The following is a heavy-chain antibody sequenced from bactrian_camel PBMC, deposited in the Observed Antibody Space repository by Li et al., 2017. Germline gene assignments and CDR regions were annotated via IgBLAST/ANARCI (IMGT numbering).Heavy chain of an antibody. CDR1: GFTFSNYY. CDR2: ISGSSRT. Sequence: HVQLVESGGGLVQAGGSLRLSCAASGFTFSNYYMSWVRQAPGKGLEWVSSISGSSRTYYSNSVKGRCTIARDNTKNTVYLQMISLESEDTALYYCAAGPWYTDEYKYWGQGTQVTVS. CDR3: AAGPWYTDEYKY. V-gene: IGHV3-2*01. D-gene: IGHD6*01. J-gene: IGHJ4*01.